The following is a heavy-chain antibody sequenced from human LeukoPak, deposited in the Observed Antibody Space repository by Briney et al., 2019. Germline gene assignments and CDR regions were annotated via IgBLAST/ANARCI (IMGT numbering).Heavy chain of an antibody. V-gene: IGHV3-21*06. CDR3: ARDLAGGRFDL. Sequence: GGSLRLSCTASGFIFRTYTMNWLRQAPGKGLEWFSYISSSSGNIYYADSMKGRFTISRDNTKNLLYLQMISLRAEDTAVYYCARDLAGGRFDLWGQGTLVTVSS. CDR2: ISSSSGNI. CDR1: GFIFRTYT. J-gene: IGHJ5*02. D-gene: IGHD3-16*01.